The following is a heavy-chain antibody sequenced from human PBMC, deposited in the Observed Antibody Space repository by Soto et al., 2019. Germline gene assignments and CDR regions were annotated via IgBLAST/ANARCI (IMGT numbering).Heavy chain of an antibody. V-gene: IGHV4-59*06. CDR3: AREVPTPYYFDY. J-gene: IGHJ4*02. CDR2: IYYSGST. CDR1: GGSFRNYY. Sequence: SETLSLTCGVYGGSFRNYYWIWVRQPPGKGLEWIGYIYYSGSTYYNPSLKSRVTISVDTSKNQFSLKLSSVTAADTAVYYCAREVPTPYYFDYWGQGTLVTVSS.